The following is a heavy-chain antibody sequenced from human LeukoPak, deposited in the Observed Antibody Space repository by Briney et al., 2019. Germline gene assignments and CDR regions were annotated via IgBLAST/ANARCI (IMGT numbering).Heavy chain of an antibody. V-gene: IGHV4-34*01. CDR2: INHSGST. J-gene: IGHJ2*01. D-gene: IGHD6-6*01. CDR1: GVSFSGYY. CDR3: ARERKQLPPFDL. Sequence: SETLSLTCAVYGVSFSGYYWSWIRQPPGKGLEWIGEINHSGSTNYNPSLKSRVTISVDTSKNQFSLKLSSVTAADTAVYYCARERKQLPPFDLWGRGTLVTVSS.